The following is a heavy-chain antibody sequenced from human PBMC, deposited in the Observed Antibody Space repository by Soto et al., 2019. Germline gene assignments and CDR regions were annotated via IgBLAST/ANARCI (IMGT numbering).Heavy chain of an antibody. J-gene: IGHJ6*02. D-gene: IGHD3-3*01. CDR1: GYSFTSYG. V-gene: IGHV1-18*01. CDR2: ISAYNGNT. Sequence: GASVKVSCKASGYSFTSYGISWVRQAPGQGREWMGWISAYNGNTNYAQKLQGRVTMTTDTSTSTAYMELMSLRSDDTAVYYCARDLITIFGVVITTYYYYGMDVWGQGTTVTVSS. CDR3: ARDLITIFGVVITTYYYYGMDV.